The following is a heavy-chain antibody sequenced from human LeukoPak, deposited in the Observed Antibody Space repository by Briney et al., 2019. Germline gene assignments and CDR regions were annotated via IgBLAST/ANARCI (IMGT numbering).Heavy chain of an antibody. D-gene: IGHD2-15*01. CDR3: ARDFDGYCSGGSCTSGGWFDP. V-gene: IGHV4-30-2*01. Sequence: SETLSLTCTVSGGSISSYSWSWIRQPPGKGLEWIGYIYHSGSTYYNPSLKSRVTISVDRSKNQFSLKLSSVTAADTAVYYCARDFDGYCSGGSCTSGGWFDPWGQGTLVTVSS. J-gene: IGHJ5*02. CDR1: GGSISSYS. CDR2: IYHSGST.